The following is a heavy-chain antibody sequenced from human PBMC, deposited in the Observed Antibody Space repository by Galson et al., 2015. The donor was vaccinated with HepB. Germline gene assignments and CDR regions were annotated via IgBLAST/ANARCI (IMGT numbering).Heavy chain of an antibody. CDR3: AKSDYYGSGSYYRPIERNGMDV. J-gene: IGHJ6*02. CDR2: IYYSGST. V-gene: IGHV4-59*08. CDR1: GGSISSYY. D-gene: IGHD3-10*01. Sequence: SETLSLTCTVSGGSISSYYWSWIRQPPGKGLEWIGYIYYSGSTNYNPSLKSRVTISVDTSKNQFSLKLSSVTAADTAVYYCAKSDYYGSGSYYRPIERNGMDVWGQGTTVTVSS.